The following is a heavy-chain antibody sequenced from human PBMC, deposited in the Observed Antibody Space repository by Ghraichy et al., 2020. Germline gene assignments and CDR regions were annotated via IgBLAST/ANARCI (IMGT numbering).Heavy chain of an antibody. V-gene: IGHV4-59*01. CDR3: ARGPYGSGSYSNWFDP. CDR1: GGSISSYY. Sequence: ESLNISCTVSGGSISSYYWSWIQQPPGKGLEWIGYIYYSGSTNYNPSLKSRVTISVDTSKNQFSLKLSSVTAADTAVYYCARGPYGSGSYSNWFDPWGQGTLVTVSS. D-gene: IGHD3-10*01. J-gene: IGHJ5*02. CDR2: IYYSGST.